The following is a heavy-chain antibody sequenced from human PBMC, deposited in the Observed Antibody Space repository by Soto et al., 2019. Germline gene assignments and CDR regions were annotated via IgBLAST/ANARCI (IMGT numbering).Heavy chain of an antibody. Sequence: PSETLSLTCPVSGCSISSYYWSWIRQPPGKGLEWIGYIYYSGSTNYNPSLKSRVTISVDTSKNQFSLKLSSVTAADTAVYYCARAEGYCSSTSCYPTHYYYYYGMDVWGQGTTVTVSS. CDR1: GCSISSYY. V-gene: IGHV4-59*01. CDR3: ARAEGYCSSTSCYPTHYYYYYGMDV. CDR2: IYYSGST. D-gene: IGHD2-2*01. J-gene: IGHJ6*02.